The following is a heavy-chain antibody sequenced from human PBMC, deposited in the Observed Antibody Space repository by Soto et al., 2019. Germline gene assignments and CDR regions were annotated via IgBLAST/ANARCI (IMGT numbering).Heavy chain of an antibody. CDR3: TRGKSGYSFFDF. CDR1: GFTFSDYW. CDR2: INNDGSST. J-gene: IGHJ4*02. D-gene: IGHD5-18*01. V-gene: IGHV3-74*01. Sequence: EVQLVESGGGLVQPGGSLRLSCTASGFTFSDYWMHWVSQAPGKGLVWVSRINNDGSSTVHGDPVKGRFTISRDNAKNTVYLEMHSLRAEDTAVYYCTRGKSGYSFFDFWGQGTLVTVSS.